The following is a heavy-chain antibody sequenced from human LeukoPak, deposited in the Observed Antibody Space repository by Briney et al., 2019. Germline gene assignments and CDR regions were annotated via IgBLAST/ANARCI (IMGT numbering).Heavy chain of an antibody. V-gene: IGHV1-2*02. CDR2: INPNSGGT. Sequence: AASVKVSCKASGYTFTGYYMHWVRQAPGQGLEWMGWINPNSGGTNYAQKFQGRVTMTRDTSISTAYMELSRLRSDDTAVYYCARDPREVYYGMDVWGQGTTVTVSS. CDR1: GYTFTGYY. CDR3: ARDPREVYYGMDV. J-gene: IGHJ6*02.